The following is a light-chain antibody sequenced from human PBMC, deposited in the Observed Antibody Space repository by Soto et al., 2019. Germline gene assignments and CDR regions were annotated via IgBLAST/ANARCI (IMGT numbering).Light chain of an antibody. CDR1: QAVNTR. J-gene: IGKJ1*01. CDR3: QQYNNWPPWT. V-gene: IGKV3D-15*01. CDR2: LTS. Sequence: ELVLTQSPATLSSFPGDRVTLSCSASQAVNTRLAWYQHKPGQAPRLLIYLTSNRAAGIPDRFSGSGSGTEFTLTISRLQSEDFAVYYCQQYNNWPPWTFGQGTKVDIK.